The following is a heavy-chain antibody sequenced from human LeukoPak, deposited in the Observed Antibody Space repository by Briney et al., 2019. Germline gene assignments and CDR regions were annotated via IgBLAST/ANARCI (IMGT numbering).Heavy chain of an antibody. CDR3: ARDNSYAFDY. V-gene: IGHV3-48*02. CDR2: ISTSSSTI. CDR1: GFTFSNYN. J-gene: IGHJ4*02. D-gene: IGHD3-16*01. Sequence: GGSLRLSGAASGFTFSNYNMHWVRQAPGKGLEWISYISTSSSTIYYTDSVRGRFTISRDNAKNSLYLQMNSLRDEDTAVYYCARDNSYAFDYWGQGTLVTGSS.